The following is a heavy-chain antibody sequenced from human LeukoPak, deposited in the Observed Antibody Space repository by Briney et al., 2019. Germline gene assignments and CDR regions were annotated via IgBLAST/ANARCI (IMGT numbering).Heavy chain of an antibody. D-gene: IGHD6-19*01. J-gene: IGHJ4*02. CDR3: AKDLWDSSGWYSDY. CDR2: ISGSGGST. Sequence: GGSLRLSCAASGFTFSSSAMSWVRQAPGKGLEWVSTISGSGGSTYYADSVKGRFTISRDNPKNTLSLQMNSLRVEDTAVYYCAKDLWDSSGWYSDYWGQGTLVAVSS. V-gene: IGHV3-23*01. CDR1: GFTFSSSA.